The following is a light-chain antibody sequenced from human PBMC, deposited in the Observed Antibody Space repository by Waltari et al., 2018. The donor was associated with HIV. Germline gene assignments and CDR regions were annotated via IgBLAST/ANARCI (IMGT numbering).Light chain of an antibody. CDR3: TSYISSSTPV. V-gene: IGLV2-14*01. J-gene: IGLJ2*01. Sequence: QSALTQPASLSGSPGPSITISCDLTDYEYVSWYQRHPGKAPKVIIYEVTNRPSGLSNRFSGSKSGNTATLTISGLQPEDEADYFCTSYISSSTPVFGRGTKVTVL. CDR2: EVT. CDR1: DLTDYEY.